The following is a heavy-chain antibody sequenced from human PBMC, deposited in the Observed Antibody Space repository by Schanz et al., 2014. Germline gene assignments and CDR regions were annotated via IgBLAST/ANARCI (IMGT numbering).Heavy chain of an antibody. CDR2: ISGSGGST. V-gene: IGHV3-23*01. Sequence: EVQLLDSGGGLIQPGGSLRLSCTASGFAFSSYSMNWVRQAPGKGLEWVSAISGSGGSTYYADSVKGRFTISRDNSKNTLYLQMNSLSADDTAVFYCAKGMGYCSGGTCYDCYYYGLDVWGQGTTVTVSS. CDR3: AKGMGYCSGGTCYDCYYYGLDV. D-gene: IGHD2-15*01. CDR1: GFAFSSYS. J-gene: IGHJ6*02.